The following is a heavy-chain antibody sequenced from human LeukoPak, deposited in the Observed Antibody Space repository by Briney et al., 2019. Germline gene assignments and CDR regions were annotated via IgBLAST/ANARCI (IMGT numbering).Heavy chain of an antibody. V-gene: IGHV3-23*01. CDR3: AKDPVGDYDSSGGYY. J-gene: IGHJ4*02. D-gene: IGHD3-22*01. CDR2: ISGSGGST. CDR1: GFTFSSYA. Sequence: GGSLRLSCAAPGFTFSSYAKSWVRQAPGKGLEWVSAISGSGGSTYYADSVKGRFTISRDNSKNTLYLQMNSLRAEDTAVYYCAKDPVGDYDSSGGYYWGQGTLVTVSS.